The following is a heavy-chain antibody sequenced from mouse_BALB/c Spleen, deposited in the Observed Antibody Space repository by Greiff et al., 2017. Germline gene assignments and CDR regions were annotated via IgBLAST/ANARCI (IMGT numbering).Heavy chain of an antibody. CDR3: ARLDLDAMDY. J-gene: IGHJ4*01. D-gene: IGHD2-2*01. V-gene: IGHV1-87*01. CDR2: IYPGDGDT. Sequence: VQLQQSGAELARPGASVKLSCKASGYTFTSYWMQWVKQRPGQGLEWIGAIYPGDGDTRYTQKFKGKATLTADKSSSTAYMQLSSLASEDSAVYYCARLDLDAMDYWGQGTSVTVSS. CDR1: GYTFTSYW.